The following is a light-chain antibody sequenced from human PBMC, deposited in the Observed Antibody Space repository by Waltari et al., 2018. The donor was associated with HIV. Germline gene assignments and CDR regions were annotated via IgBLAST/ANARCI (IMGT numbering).Light chain of an antibody. V-gene: IGKV1-27*01. CDR3: QKYNSAPLT. J-gene: IGKJ4*01. Sequence: DIQMTPSQSSLSASVGDRVPITCRASQGISNYLAWYQPKPGKVPKLLIYAASTLQSGVPSRFSGSGSGTDFTLTISSLQPEDVATYYCQKYNSAPLTFGGGTKVEIK. CDR2: AAS. CDR1: QGISNY.